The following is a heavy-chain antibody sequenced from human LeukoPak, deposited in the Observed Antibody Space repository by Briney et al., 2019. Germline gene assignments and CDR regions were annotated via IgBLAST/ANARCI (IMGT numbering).Heavy chain of an antibody. J-gene: IGHJ4*02. D-gene: IGHD6-13*01. CDR2: IRYDGSNK. CDR1: GFTFSSYG. V-gene: IGHV3-30*02. CDR3: AKDKAIIDSSSWQGTRSCFDY. Sequence: GGSLRLSCAASGFTFSSYGMHWVRQAPGKGLEWVAFIRYDGSNKYYADSVKGRFTISRDNSKNTLYLQMNSLGAEDTAVYYCAKDKAIIDSSSWQGTRSCFDYWGQGTLVTVSS.